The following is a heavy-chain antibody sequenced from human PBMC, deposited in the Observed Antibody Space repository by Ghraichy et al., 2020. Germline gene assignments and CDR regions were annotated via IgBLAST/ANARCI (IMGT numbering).Heavy chain of an antibody. D-gene: IGHD2-15*01. CDR2: FDPEDGET. CDR3: ATAIYLNLVVPTSVNWFDP. V-gene: IGHV1-24*01. J-gene: IGHJ5*02. CDR1: GYTLTELS. Sequence: ASVKVSCKVSGYTLTELSMHWVRQAPGKGLEWMGGFDPEDGETIYAQKFQGRVTMTEDTSTDTAYMELGSLRSEDTAVYYCATAIYLNLVVPTSVNWFDPWGQGTLVTVSS.